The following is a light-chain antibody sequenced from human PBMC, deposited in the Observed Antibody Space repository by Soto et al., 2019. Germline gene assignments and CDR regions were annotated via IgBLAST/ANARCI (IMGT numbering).Light chain of an antibody. V-gene: IGLV2-8*01. CDR1: SSDVGGYKY. Sequence: QSALTQPPSASGCPGQSVTICCTGTSSDVGGYKYVSWYQQHPGKAPKVMIYEVSKRPSGVPDRFSGSKSGNTASLTVSGLQAEDEAEYYCSSYAGSDLYVFGSGTKVTVL. CDR3: SSYAGSDLYV. CDR2: EVS. J-gene: IGLJ1*01.